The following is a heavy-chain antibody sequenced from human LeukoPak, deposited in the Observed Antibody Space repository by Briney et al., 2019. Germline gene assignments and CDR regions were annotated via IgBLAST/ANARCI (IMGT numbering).Heavy chain of an antibody. CDR3: AKYYYSGITFHDY. Sequence: GGSLRLSCAASGFTFSSYAMSWVRQAPGKGLEWVSAISGSGGSTYYADSVKGRLTISRDNSKNTLYLQMNSLRAEDTAVYYCAKYYYSGITFHDYWGQGTLVTVSS. CDR1: GFTFSSYA. V-gene: IGHV3-23*01. CDR2: ISGSGGST. D-gene: IGHD4-23*01. J-gene: IGHJ4*02.